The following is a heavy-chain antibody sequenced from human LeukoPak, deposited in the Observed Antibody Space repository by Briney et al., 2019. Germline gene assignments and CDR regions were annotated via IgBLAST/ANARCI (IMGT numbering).Heavy chain of an antibody. Sequence: GGSLRLSCAASGFTVSSNYMSWVRQAPGKGLGWVSVIYSGGSTYYADSVKGRFTISRDNSKNTLYLQMNSLRAEDTAVYYCARVGRIVGAIYFDYWGQGTLVTVSS. CDR3: ARVGRIVGAIYFDY. CDR1: GFTVSSNY. J-gene: IGHJ4*02. CDR2: IYSGGST. D-gene: IGHD1-26*01. V-gene: IGHV3-53*01.